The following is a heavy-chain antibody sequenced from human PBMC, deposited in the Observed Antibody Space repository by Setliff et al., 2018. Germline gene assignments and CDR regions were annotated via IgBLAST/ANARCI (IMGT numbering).Heavy chain of an antibody. Sequence: GGSLRPSCAASGFTFSSLNMNWVRQAPGKGLEWVSYISSSSSNIYYTYSVKGRFTISRDNAKNSLSLQMNSLRAEDTAVYYCARGEGRLVVYYYMDVWGKGTTVTVSS. D-gene: IGHD2-8*02. J-gene: IGHJ6*03. CDR2: ISSSSSNI. V-gene: IGHV3-48*01. CDR1: GFTFSSLN. CDR3: ARGEGRLVVYYYMDV.